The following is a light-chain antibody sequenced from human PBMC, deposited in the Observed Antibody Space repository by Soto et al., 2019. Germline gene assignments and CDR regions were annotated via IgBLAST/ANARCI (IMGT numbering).Light chain of an antibody. V-gene: IGLV4-69*01. CDR2: LNSDGSH. J-gene: IGLJ3*02. Sequence: QSVLTQSPSASASLGASVKLTCTLSSGHSSYAIAWHQQQPEKGPRYLMKLNSDGSHSKGDGIPDRFSGSSSGAERHLTISSLQSEDEADYYCQTWDTGIRVFGGGTKLTVL. CDR3: QTWDTGIRV. CDR1: SGHSSYA.